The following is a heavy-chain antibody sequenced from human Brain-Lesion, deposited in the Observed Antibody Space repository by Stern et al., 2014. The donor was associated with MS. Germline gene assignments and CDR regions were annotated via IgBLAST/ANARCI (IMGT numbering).Heavy chain of an antibody. D-gene: IGHD6-13*01. Sequence: VQLLESGPGLVKPSGTLSLTCAVSGGSISSSNWWSWVRQSPGKGLEWIGESDHSGSTIYNPSLKSRVTVHVDKSKTRFSLNLRSVPAADTAVYFCARFPASRPHVFDSWGQGTLVTVSS. J-gene: IGHJ4*02. CDR1: GGSISSSNW. V-gene: IGHV4-4*02. CDR3: ARFPASRPHVFDS. CDR2: SDHSGST.